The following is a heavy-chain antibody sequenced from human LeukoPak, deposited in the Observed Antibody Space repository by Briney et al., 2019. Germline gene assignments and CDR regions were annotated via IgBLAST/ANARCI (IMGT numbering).Heavy chain of an antibody. CDR1: GFTFSTFA. CDR2: IKQDGSEK. J-gene: IGHJ6*03. CDR3: TRVEETATTAAIIRKYSYYYYYMDV. D-gene: IGHD4-11*01. V-gene: IGHV3-7*01. Sequence: GGSLRLSCAASGFTFSTFAMHWVRLSPGKGLEWVANIKQDGSEKHYVDSVKGRFTISRDNAKNSLYLQMSSLRAEDTAVYYCTRVEETATTAAIIRKYSYYYYYMDVWGKGNTVTVSS.